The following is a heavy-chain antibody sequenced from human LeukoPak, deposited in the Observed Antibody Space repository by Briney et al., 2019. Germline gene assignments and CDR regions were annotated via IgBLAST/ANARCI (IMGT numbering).Heavy chain of an antibody. V-gene: IGHV3-30-3*01. Sequence: GGSLRLSCAASGFTFSSCAMHWVRQAPGKGLEWVAVISYDGSNKYYADSVKGRFTISRDNSKNTLYLQMNSLRAEDTAVYYCARTLVYYYYGMDVWGQGTTVTVSS. CDR2: ISYDGSNK. CDR3: ARTLVYYYYGMDV. J-gene: IGHJ6*02. CDR1: GFTFSSCA.